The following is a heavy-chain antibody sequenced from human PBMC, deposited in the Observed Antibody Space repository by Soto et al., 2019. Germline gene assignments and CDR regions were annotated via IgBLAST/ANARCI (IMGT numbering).Heavy chain of an antibody. J-gene: IGHJ4*02. Sequence: PSETLSLTCTVSGGSISSYSWSWIRQPPGKGLEWIGYIYHSGSTYHNPSLKSRVTISVDKSKNQFSLKLSSVTAADTAVYYCAKCITALGPIDYWGQGTLVTVSS. V-gene: IGHV4-59*12. CDR3: AKCITALGPIDY. CDR2: IYHSGST. D-gene: IGHD6-6*01. CDR1: GGSISSYS.